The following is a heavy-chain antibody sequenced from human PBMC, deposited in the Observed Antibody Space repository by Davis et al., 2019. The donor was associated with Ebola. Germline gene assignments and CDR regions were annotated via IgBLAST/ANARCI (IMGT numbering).Heavy chain of an antibody. J-gene: IGHJ6*02. CDR3: AREPRIGSSSWYLRFSGGMDV. CDR2: IYYSGST. CDR1: GGSIRSYY. V-gene: IGHV4-59*12. Sequence: MPSETLSLTCTVSGGSIRSYYWSWIRQPPGKGLEWTGYIYYSGSTTYDPSLKSRVTISVDTSKNQFSLKLSSVTAADTAVYYCAREPRIGSSSWYLRFSGGMDVWGQGTTVTVSS. D-gene: IGHD6-13*01.